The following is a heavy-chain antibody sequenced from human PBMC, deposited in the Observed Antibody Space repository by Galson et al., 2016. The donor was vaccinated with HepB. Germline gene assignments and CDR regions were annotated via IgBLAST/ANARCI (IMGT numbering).Heavy chain of an antibody. Sequence: SVKVSCKASGHTFTTYYMHWVRQAXXQGLXXMGXXYPNDGXTNYAQKFQGRVTLTRDTSTDTVYMEVSSLRSEDTAVYYCGPWSYHYMDVWGKGTTVIVSS. V-gene: IGHV1-46*01. CDR2: XYPNDGXT. CDR3: GPWSYHYMDV. J-gene: IGHJ6*03. CDR1: GHTFTTYY. D-gene: IGHD4/OR15-4a*01.